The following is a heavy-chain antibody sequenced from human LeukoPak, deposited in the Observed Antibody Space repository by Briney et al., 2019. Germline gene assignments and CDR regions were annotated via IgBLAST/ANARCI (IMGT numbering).Heavy chain of an antibody. D-gene: IGHD6-19*01. CDR1: GFTFSSYG. Sequence: GGSLRLSCAASGFTFSSYGMHWVRQAPGKGLEWVAVISYDGSNKYYADSVKGRFTISRDNSKNTLYLQMDSLRAEDTAVYYCAKEQWLVLDYWGQGTLVTVSS. V-gene: IGHV3-30*18. J-gene: IGHJ4*02. CDR3: AKEQWLVLDY. CDR2: ISYDGSNK.